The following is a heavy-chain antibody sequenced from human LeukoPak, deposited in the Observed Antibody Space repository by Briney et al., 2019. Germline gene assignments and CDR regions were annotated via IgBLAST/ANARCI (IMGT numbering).Heavy chain of an antibody. CDR3: AKGRSGSSWYDAFDI. CDR2: ISGSGGST. V-gene: IGHV3-23*01. CDR1: GFTFSSYA. D-gene: IGHD6-13*01. Sequence: GGSLRLSCAASGFTFSSYAMSWVRQAPGKGLEWVSAISGSGGSTYYADSVKGRFTISRDDSKNTLYLQMNSLRAEDTAVYYCAKGRSGSSWYDAFDIWGQGTMVTVSS. J-gene: IGHJ3*02.